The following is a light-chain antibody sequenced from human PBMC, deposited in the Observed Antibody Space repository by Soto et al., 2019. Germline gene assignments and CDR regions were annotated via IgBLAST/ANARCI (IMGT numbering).Light chain of an antibody. J-gene: IGKJ1*01. Sequence: DFQMTQSPSYLSASVGDRVTISCRASQDISNHVAWYQQKSGKPPRLLIYSASTLHSGVPSRFSGSGSGTNFILTISSLQPEDFATYYCQMLGSAPWAFGQGTKV. V-gene: IGKV1-27*01. CDR2: SAS. CDR3: QMLGSAPWA. CDR1: QDISNH.